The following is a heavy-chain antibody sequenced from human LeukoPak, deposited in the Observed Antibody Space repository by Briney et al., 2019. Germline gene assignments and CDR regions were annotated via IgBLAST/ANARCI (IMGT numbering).Heavy chain of an antibody. CDR3: VKGSGSPYYDYYYGMDV. J-gene: IGHJ6*02. Sequence: GESLRLSCAASGFTFSTYAMSWVRQAPGKGLEWVSAISGSGGNAYYADSVKGRFTISRDNSKNTLYLQMNSRRAEDTAVYYCVKGSGSPYYDYYYGMDVWGQGTTVTDSS. D-gene: IGHD3-10*01. V-gene: IGHV3-23*01. CDR2: ISGSGGNA. CDR1: GFTFSTYA.